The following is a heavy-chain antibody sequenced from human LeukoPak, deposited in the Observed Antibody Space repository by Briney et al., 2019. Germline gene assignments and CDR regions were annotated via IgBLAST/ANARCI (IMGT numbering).Heavy chain of an antibody. CDR1: GITFNSYA. D-gene: IGHD3-22*01. CDR2: ISGSGVST. CDR3: AKDVDRVQSYYFDY. J-gene: IGHJ4*02. V-gene: IGHV3-23*01. Sequence: GGSLRLSCAASGITFNSYAMNWVRQAPGKGLEWASGISGSGVSTNYADSVKGRFTISRDNSKNTLYLQMNSLRAEGTAIYYCAKDVDRVQSYYFDYWGQGTLVTVSS.